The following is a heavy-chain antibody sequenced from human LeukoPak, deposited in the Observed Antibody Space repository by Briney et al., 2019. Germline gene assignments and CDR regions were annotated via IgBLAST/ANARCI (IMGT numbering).Heavy chain of an antibody. V-gene: IGHV3-30*02. CDR3: AKGGYYDSSGLADY. J-gene: IGHJ4*02. CDR2: IGYVGSNN. D-gene: IGHD3-22*01. Sequence: GRSLRLSCAASGFTFGSYGIHWARQAPGKGLECEPFIGYVGSNNNYADSVKGRFTISRDNSKNTLYLQMISMRAEDTAVYYCAKGGYYDSSGLADYWGQGTLVTVSS. CDR1: GFTFGSYG.